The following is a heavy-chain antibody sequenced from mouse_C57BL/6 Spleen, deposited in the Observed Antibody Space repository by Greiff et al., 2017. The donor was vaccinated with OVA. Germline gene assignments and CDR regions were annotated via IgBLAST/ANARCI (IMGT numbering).Heavy chain of an antibody. V-gene: IGHV1-54*01. CDR3: ARKRLDYAMDY. Sequence: VQLQQSGAELVRPGTSVKVSCKASGYAFTNYLIEWVKQRPGQGLEWIGVINPGSGGTNYNEKFKGKATLTADKSSSTAYMELRSLTSEDSAVYFCARKRLDYAMDYWGQGTSVTVSS. CDR1: GYAFTNYL. CDR2: INPGSGGT. D-gene: IGHD2-13*01. J-gene: IGHJ4*01.